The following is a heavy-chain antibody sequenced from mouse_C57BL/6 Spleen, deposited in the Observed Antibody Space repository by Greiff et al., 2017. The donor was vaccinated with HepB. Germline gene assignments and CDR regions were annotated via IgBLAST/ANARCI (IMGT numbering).Heavy chain of an antibody. CDR2: ISYDGSN. CDR3: ARAWDGYYGVFAY. Sequence: EVQLQQSGPGLVKPSQSLSLTCSVTGYSITSGYYWNWIRQFPGNKLEWMGYISYDGSNNYNPSLKNRISITRDTSKNQFFLKLNSVTTEDTATYYCARAWDGYYGVFAYWGQGTLVTVSA. CDR1: GYSITSGYY. V-gene: IGHV3-6*01. J-gene: IGHJ3*01. D-gene: IGHD2-3*01.